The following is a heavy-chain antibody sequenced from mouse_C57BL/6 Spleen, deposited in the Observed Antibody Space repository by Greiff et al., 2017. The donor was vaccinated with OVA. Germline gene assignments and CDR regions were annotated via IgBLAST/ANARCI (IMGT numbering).Heavy chain of an antibody. CDR1: GYTFTSYW. Sequence: QVQLQQPGTELVKPGASVKLSCKTSGYTFTSYWMHWVKQRPGQGLEWIGNINPSNGGTNYNEKFKSKATLTVDKSSSTAYMQLSSLTSEDSAVYYCARENGYSYAMDYWGQGTSVTVSS. CDR3: ARENGYSYAMDY. J-gene: IGHJ4*01. D-gene: IGHD2-3*01. CDR2: INPSNGGT. V-gene: IGHV1-53*01.